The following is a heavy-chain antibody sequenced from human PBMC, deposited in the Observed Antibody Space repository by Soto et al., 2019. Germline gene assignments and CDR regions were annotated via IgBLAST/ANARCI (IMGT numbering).Heavy chain of an antibody. CDR1: GGSISSYY. D-gene: IGHD6-19*01. V-gene: IGHV4-59*01. CDR3: ARALGSGWPSSDYGMDV. CDR2: IYYSGST. J-gene: IGHJ6*02. Sequence: SETLSLTCTVSGGSISSYYWSWIRQPPGKGLEWIGYIYYSGSTNYNPSLKSRVTISVDTSKNQFSLKLSSVTAADTAVYYCARALGSGWPSSDYGMDVWGQGTTVTVSS.